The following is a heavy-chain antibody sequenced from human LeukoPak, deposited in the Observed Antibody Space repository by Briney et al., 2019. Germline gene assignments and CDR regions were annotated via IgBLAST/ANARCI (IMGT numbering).Heavy chain of an antibody. Sequence: GGSLRLSCAASGFTFSSYAMHWVRQAPGKGLEWVAVISDSGTKKYYADSVKGRFTLSRDNSKNMLYLQMNSLRVEDTAVYCCARDQVGGAVDYWGQGTLVTVSS. J-gene: IGHJ4*02. V-gene: IGHV3-30-3*01. CDR1: GFTFSSYA. D-gene: IGHD6-13*01. CDR2: ISDSGTKK. CDR3: ARDQVGGAVDY.